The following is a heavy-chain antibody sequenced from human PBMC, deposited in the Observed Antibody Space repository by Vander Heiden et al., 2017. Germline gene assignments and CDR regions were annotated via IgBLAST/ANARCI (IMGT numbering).Heavy chain of an antibody. V-gene: IGHV1-18*04. D-gene: IGHD2-21*02. CDR3: ARAYCAGDCYAGLDY. Sequence: QVQLVQSGGEVKKPGASVKVSCQTSGYTFINYYINWVRQAPGQGLEWMGWINAYNAHANYAQTLQGRVTMTTDTSTTTAYMELTSLKYEDTAVYFCARAYCAGDCYAGLDYWGQGTLVTVSS. CDR2: INAYNAHA. CDR1: GYTFINYY. J-gene: IGHJ4*02.